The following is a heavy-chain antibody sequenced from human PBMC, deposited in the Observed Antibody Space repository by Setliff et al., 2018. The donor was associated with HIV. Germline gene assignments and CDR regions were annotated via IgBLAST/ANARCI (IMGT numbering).Heavy chain of an antibody. V-gene: IGHV1-3*04. CDR3: AKEGDRYGLDLDY. Sequence: ASVKVSCKASGYIFSSYTMHWVRQAPGQRLEWMGWINTANYKTKYSQKFQGRVTITRDTSASTAYMELSSLRSEDTAVYYCAKEGDRYGLDLDYWGQGTLVTGSS. J-gene: IGHJ4*02. CDR2: INTANYKT. CDR1: GYIFSSYT. D-gene: IGHD5-18*01.